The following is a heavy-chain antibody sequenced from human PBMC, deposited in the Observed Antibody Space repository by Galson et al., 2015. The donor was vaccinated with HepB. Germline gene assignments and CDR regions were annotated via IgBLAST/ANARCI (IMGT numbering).Heavy chain of an antibody. Sequence: SLRLSCAASGFTFSSYDMHWVRQATGKGLEWVSAIGTAGDTYYPGSVKGRFTISRENAKNSLYLQMNSLRAGDTAVYYCARGGGLADIVGATDYYYYGMDVWGQGTTVTVSS. CDR3: ARGGGLADIVGATDYYYYGMDV. D-gene: IGHD1-26*01. V-gene: IGHV3-13*01. CDR2: IGTAGDT. J-gene: IGHJ6*02. CDR1: GFTFSSYD.